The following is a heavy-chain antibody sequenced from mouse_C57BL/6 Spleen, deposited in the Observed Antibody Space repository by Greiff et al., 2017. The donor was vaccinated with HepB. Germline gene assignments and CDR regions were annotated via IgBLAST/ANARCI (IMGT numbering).Heavy chain of an antibody. J-gene: IGHJ4*01. CDR3: ARSPYDYDVYYAMDY. V-gene: IGHV1-81*01. CDR2: IYPRSGNT. Sequence: QVQLQQSGAELARPGASVKLSCKASGYTFTSYGISWVKQRTGQGLECIGEIYPRSGNTYYNEKLKGKATLTADKSSSTAYMELRSLTSEDSAVYFFARSPYDYDVYYAMDYWGQGTSVTVAS. CDR1: GYTFTSYG. D-gene: IGHD2-4*01.